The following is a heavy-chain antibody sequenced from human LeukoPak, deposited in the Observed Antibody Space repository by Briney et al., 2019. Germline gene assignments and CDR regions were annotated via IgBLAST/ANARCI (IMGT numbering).Heavy chain of an antibody. CDR2: IYYSGST. J-gene: IGHJ5*02. CDR1: GGSISSSSYY. D-gene: IGHD3-9*01. CDR3: ARLGYYDILTGYYPNWFDP. V-gene: IGHV4-39*01. Sequence: SETLSLTXTVSGGSISSSSYYWGWIRQPPGKGLDWIGSIYYSGSTYYNPSLKSRVTISVDTSKNQFSLKLSSVTAADTAVYYCARLGYYDILTGYYPNWFDPWGQGTLVTVSS.